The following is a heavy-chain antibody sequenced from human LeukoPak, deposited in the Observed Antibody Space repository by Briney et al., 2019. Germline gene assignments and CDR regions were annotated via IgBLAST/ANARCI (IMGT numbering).Heavy chain of an antibody. D-gene: IGHD3-22*01. Sequence: PGGSLRLSCAASGFTFTSYSMNWVRQAPGKGLEWVSYISIGSSTIYYGDSVEGRFTISRDNSQSTLYLQMNSLRAEDTAVYYCARARNNYDSSGYSALDYWGQGTLVTVSS. V-gene: IGHV3-48*01. CDR3: ARARNNYDSSGYSALDY. CDR1: GFTFTSYS. J-gene: IGHJ4*02. CDR2: ISIGSSTI.